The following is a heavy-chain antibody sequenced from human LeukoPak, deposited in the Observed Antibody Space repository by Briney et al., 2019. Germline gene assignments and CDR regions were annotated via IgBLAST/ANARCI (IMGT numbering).Heavy chain of an antibody. J-gene: IGHJ4*02. CDR3: ARVMRGVGTTVIEFNY. V-gene: IGHV1-46*01. Sequence: ASVKVSCKASGYTLTSYHIHWMRQAPGQGLEWMGLINPSGGRTKLAQKFRGRLTMTRDTSTNTIYMELSSLTSEDTAVYYCARVMRGVGTTVIEFNYWGQGTLVTVSS. D-gene: IGHD1-26*01. CDR2: INPSGGRT. CDR1: GYTLTSYH.